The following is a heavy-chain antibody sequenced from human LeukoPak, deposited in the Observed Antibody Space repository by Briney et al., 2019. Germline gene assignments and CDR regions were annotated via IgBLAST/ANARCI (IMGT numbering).Heavy chain of an antibody. J-gene: IGHJ6*03. CDR2: INPNSGGT. V-gene: IGHV1-2*02. CDR1: GYTFTGYY. Sequence: ASVKVSCKASGYTFTGYYMHWVRQAPGQGLEWMGWINPNSGGTNYAQKFQGRVTMTRDTSISTAYMELSRLRSDDTAVYYCARAPIVVVTRYYYYMDVWGKGTTVTVSS. D-gene: IGHD2-21*02. CDR3: ARAPIVVVTRYYYYMDV.